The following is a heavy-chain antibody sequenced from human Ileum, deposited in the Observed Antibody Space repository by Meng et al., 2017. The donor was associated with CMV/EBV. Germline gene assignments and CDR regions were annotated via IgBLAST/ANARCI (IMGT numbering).Heavy chain of an antibody. D-gene: IGHD2-8*01. Sequence: FTSYHVHWLPQAPGQGLEWVGMINPADGGPTYAQRFQGRVTMTSDTSTSTVYMDLRSLRSDDTALYFCAREYCTTYRCSYNPHWYDPWGQGTLVTVSS. V-gene: IGHV1-46*01. CDR1: FTSYH. CDR3: AREYCTTYRCSYNPHWYDP. J-gene: IGHJ5*02. CDR2: INPADGGP.